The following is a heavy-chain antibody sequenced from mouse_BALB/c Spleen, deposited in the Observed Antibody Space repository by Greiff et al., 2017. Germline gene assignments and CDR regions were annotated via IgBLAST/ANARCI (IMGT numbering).Heavy chain of an antibody. Sequence: QVQLKESGPGLVAPSQSLSITCTVSGFSLTSYDISWIRQPPGKGLEWLGVIWTGGGTNYNSAFMSRLSISKDNSKSQVFLKMNSLQTDVTAIYYCVRDVGWLMYFEVWGAGTTVTVSS. CDR2: IWTGGGT. CDR3: VRDVGWLMYFEV. V-gene: IGHV2-9-2*01. CDR1: GFSLTSYD. J-gene: IGHJ1*01. D-gene: IGHD2-3*01.